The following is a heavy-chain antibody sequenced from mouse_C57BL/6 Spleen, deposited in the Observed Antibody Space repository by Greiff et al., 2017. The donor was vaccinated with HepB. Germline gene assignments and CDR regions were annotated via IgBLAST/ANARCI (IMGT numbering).Heavy chain of an antibody. CDR3: ARSDDYDDY. D-gene: IGHD2-4*01. Sequence: VQLQQPGAELVRPGSSVKLSCKASGYTFTSYWMDWVKQRPGQGLEWIGNIYPSDSETHYNQKFKVKATLTVDKSSSTAYMQLSSLTSEDSAVYYCARSDDYDDYWGQGTTLTVSS. CDR2: IYPSDSET. CDR1: GYTFTSYW. V-gene: IGHV1-61*01. J-gene: IGHJ2*01.